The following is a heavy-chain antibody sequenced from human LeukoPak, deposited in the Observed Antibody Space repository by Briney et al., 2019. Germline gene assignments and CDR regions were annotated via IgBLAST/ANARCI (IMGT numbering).Heavy chain of an antibody. CDR2: IYYSGST. CDR1: GGSISSSSYY. Sequence: SETLSLTCTVSGGSISSSSYYWGWIRQPPGKGLEWIGSIYYSGSTYYNPSLKSRVTISVDTSKNQFSLKLSSVTAADTAVYYCARDWRVCNSTSCPRNAFDIWGQGTMVTVSS. V-gene: IGHV4-39*07. J-gene: IGHJ3*02. D-gene: IGHD2-2*01. CDR3: ARDWRVCNSTSCPRNAFDI.